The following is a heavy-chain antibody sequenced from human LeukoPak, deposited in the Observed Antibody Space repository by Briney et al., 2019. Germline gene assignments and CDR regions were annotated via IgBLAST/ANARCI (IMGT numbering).Heavy chain of an antibody. CDR3: ARRSFCGGDCLWLDS. Sequence: PSETLSLTCSVSADSTSSTAYYWRWIRQPPGKGLEWIGSIYHTGVTYYSPSLKSRVTISVHTSKNQFSLNLISVTAADTAMYYCARRSFCGGDCLWLDSWGRGTLVTVSS. CDR1: ADSTSSTAYY. D-gene: IGHD2-21*02. J-gene: IGHJ4*02. CDR2: IYHTGVT. V-gene: IGHV4-39*01.